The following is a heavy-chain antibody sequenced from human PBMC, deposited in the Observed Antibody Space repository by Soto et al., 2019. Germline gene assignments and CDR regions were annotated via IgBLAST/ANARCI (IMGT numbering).Heavy chain of an antibody. CDR3: ARDPGAATFDY. CDR2: INPYNGNT. CDR1: GYSFTSYG. J-gene: IGHJ4*01. V-gene: IGHV1-18*04. Sequence: ASVPVACKASGYSFTSYGFIWVRQAPGQGLEWIGWINPYNGNTLNAQNLQGRVTLTTDTSTSTAYMELRSLRSDDTAIYYCARDPGAATFDYWGQGTLVTVSS. D-gene: IGHD1-26*01.